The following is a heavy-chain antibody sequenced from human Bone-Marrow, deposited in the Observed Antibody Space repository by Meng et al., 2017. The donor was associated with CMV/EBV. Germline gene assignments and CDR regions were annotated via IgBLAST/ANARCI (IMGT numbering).Heavy chain of an antibody. CDR3: AKDIIAVAGTRNSYYYGMDV. CDR2: ISWNSGSI. J-gene: IGHJ6*02. V-gene: IGHV3-9*01. CDR1: GFTFDDYA. Sequence: SLKISCAASGFTFDDYAMHWVRQAPGKGLEWVSGISWNSGSIGYADSVKGRFTISRDNAKNSLYLQMNSLRAEDTALYYCAKDIIAVAGTRNSYYYGMDVWGQGTTVTV. D-gene: IGHD6-19*01.